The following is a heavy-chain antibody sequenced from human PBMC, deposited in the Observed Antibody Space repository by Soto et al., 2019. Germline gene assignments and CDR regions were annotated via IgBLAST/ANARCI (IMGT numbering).Heavy chain of an antibody. V-gene: IGHV4-39*01. CDR2: IYYSGST. D-gene: IGHD5-18*01. CDR1: GDSISSSNYY. CDR3: ARTDTAMGMGEYYYGMYV. Sequence: SETLSLTCTVSGDSISSSNYYWGWIRQPPGKGLEWIGSIYYSGSTYYNPSLKSRVTISVDTSKNQFSLKLSSVTAADTAVYYCARTDTAMGMGEYYYGMYVWGQGTTVTVAS. J-gene: IGHJ6*02.